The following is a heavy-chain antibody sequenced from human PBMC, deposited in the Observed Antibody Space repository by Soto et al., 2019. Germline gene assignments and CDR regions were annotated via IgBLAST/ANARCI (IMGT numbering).Heavy chain of an antibody. Sequence: SQTLSLTCAISGDSVSSNSAAWNWIRQSPSRGLEWLGRTYYRSKWYNDYAVSVKSRITINPDTSKNQFSLQLNSVTPEDTAVYYCARALCRAGTGSYYYYYGMDVWGQGTTVTVSS. CDR3: ARALCRAGTGSYYYYYGMDV. D-gene: IGHD6-13*01. CDR2: TYYRSKWYN. J-gene: IGHJ6*02. V-gene: IGHV6-1*01. CDR1: GDSVSSNSAA.